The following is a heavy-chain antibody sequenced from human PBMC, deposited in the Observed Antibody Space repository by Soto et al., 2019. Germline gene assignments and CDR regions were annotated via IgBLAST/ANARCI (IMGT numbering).Heavy chain of an antibody. CDR3: ARAVETYYYDSSGYYGYYYYGMDV. CDR2: IIPIFGTA. J-gene: IGHJ6*02. CDR1: GGTFSSYA. V-gene: IGHV1-69*01. D-gene: IGHD3-22*01. Sequence: QVQLVQSGAEVKKPGSSVKVSCKASGGTFSSYAISWVRQAPGQGLEWMGGIIPIFGTANYAQKFQGRVTITADESTSTAYMELSSLRSEDTAVYYCARAVETYYYDSSGYYGYYYYGMDVWGRGTTVTVSS.